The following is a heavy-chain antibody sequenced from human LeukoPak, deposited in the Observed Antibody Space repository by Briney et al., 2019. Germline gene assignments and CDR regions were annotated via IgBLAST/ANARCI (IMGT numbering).Heavy chain of an antibody. CDR3: ARASLRDYDFWAGATFDI. V-gene: IGHV4-30-2*01. Sequence: SETLSLTCTVSGGSISSYSWSWIRQPPGKGLEWIGYIYHSGSTCYNPSLKSRVTISVDRSKNQFSLKLSSVTAADTAVYYCARASLRDYDFWAGATFDIWGQGTMVTVSS. CDR1: GGSISSYS. D-gene: IGHD3-3*01. J-gene: IGHJ3*02. CDR2: IYHSGST.